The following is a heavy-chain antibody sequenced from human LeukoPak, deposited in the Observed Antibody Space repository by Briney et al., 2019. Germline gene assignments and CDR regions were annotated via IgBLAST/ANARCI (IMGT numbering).Heavy chain of an antibody. CDR3: ARVGQKMAPPDY. D-gene: IGHD2-8*01. CDR2: ISAYNGNT. CDR1: GYTFSSYG. V-gene: IGHV1-18*01. Sequence: ASVKVSCKASGYTFSSYGITWVRQAPGQGLEWMGWISAYNGNTNYAQKLQGRVTMTTDTSMSTAYMELRSLRSDDTAVYYCARVGQKMAPPDYWGQGTLVTVSS. J-gene: IGHJ4*02.